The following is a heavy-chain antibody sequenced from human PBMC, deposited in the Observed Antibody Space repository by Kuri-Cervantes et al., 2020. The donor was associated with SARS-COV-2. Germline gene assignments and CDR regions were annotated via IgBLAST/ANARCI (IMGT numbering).Heavy chain of an antibody. CDR3: AKDMGVGYSNYHYFDY. J-gene: IGHJ4*02. Sequence: GGSLRLSCAASGFTFSSSWMHWVCQAPEKGLEWVADIKCDGSEKYYVDSVKGRLTISRDNAKNSLYLQMNSLRAEDTALYYCAKDMGVGYSNYHYFDYWGQGTLVTVSS. CDR2: IKCDGSEK. D-gene: IGHD4-11*01. V-gene: IGHV3-52*01. CDR1: GFTFSSSW.